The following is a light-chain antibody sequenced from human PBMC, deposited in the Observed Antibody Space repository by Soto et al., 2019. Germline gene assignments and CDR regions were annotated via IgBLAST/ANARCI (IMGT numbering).Light chain of an antibody. CDR2: EGS. Sequence: QFVLPHPSAVSGSPEHSITLSCSGGRSDVGSYNPVSWYQQHPGKAPKLMIYEGSKRPSGVPSRFSGSKSGNTASLTISGLQAEDEAAYYCCSYEDSSTLVFGGGSQLTV. J-gene: IGLJ2*01. V-gene: IGLV2-23*01. CDR1: RSDVGSYNP. CDR3: CSYEDSSTLV.